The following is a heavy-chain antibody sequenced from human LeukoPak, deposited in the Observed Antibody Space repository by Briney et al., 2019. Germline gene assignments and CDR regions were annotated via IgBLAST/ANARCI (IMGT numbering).Heavy chain of an antibody. V-gene: IGHV1-24*01. D-gene: IGHD3-10*01. Sequence: ASVKVSCKASGGTFSSYAISWVRQAPGKGLEWMGGFDPEDGETIYAQKFQGRVTMTEDTSTDTAYMELSSLRSEDTAVYYCATAITMVRGVINWDAFDIWGQGTMVTVSS. CDR1: GGTFSSYA. CDR3: ATAITMVRGVINWDAFDI. J-gene: IGHJ3*02. CDR2: FDPEDGET.